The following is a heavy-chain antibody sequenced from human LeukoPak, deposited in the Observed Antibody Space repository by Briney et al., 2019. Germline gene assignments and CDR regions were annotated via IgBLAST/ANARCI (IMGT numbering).Heavy chain of an antibody. Sequence: SETLSLTCAVCGGSFSGYYWSWIRQPPGKGLEWIGEINHSGSTNYNPSLKSRVTISVDTSKNQFSLKLSSVTAADTAVYYCARGQGVLLWFGELFQRNWFDPWGQGTLVTVSS. J-gene: IGHJ5*02. CDR2: INHSGST. CDR3: ARGQGVLLWFGELFQRNWFDP. V-gene: IGHV4-34*01. CDR1: GGSFSGYY. D-gene: IGHD3-10*01.